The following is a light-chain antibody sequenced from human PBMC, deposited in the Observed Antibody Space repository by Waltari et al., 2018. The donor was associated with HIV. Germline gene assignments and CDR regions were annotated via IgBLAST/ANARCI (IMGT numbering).Light chain of an antibody. CDR3: AVWDDSLNGLVV. CDR1: TSNIGSNT. V-gene: IGLV1-44*01. CDR2: RNV. J-gene: IGLJ2*01. Sequence: QSVLTQPPSASGTPGQTVIISCSGSTSNIGSNTVDWYQHLPGTARKHLNFRNVQRPLGVPDRFAGSKSGTSASLAISGLQSEDEADYYCAVWDDSLNGLVVFGGGTKLTVL.